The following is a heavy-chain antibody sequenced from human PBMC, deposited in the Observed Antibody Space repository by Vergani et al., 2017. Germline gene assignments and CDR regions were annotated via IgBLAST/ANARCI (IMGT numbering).Heavy chain of an antibody. CDR3: ARVNTETNGHLYYYYYMDV. J-gene: IGHJ6*03. CDR1: GGPFTSYH. V-gene: IGHV4-34*01. D-gene: IGHD4-11*01. Sequence: QVQLQQWGGGLLEPSETLSLTCVVNGGPFTSYHWTLIRQSPGEGPEWVGDIDHTGRPDYNPSLKSRLTMSVDKSRNQFSLTLYSVTATDTAIYFCARVNTETNGHLYYYYYMDVWGQGTAVTVS. CDR2: IDHTGRP.